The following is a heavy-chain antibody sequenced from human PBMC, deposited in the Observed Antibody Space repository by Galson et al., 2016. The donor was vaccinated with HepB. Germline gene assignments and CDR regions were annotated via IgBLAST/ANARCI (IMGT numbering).Heavy chain of an antibody. D-gene: IGHD3-10*01. CDR1: GGTFSSHG. Sequence: SVKVSCKASGGTFSSHGISWVRQAPGQGLEWMGGIIPSFATARYAQKFQGRVTITADDSTTTAYMELSSLTSEDTAVYYCERGSNEPYYDGSGNFYNYWYFDLWGRGTLVTVSS. CDR3: ERGSNEPYYDGSGNFYNYWYFDL. CDR2: IIPSFATA. V-gene: IGHV1-69*13. J-gene: IGHJ2*01.